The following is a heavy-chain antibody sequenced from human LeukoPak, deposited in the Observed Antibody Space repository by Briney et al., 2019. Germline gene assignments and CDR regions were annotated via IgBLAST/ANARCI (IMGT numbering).Heavy chain of an antibody. V-gene: IGHV4-31*03. J-gene: IGHJ5*02. CDR3: ARVLGVVVPAAMSGWFDP. Sequence: SETLSLTCTVSGGSISSGGYYWSWIRQHPRKGLEWIGYIYYSGSTYYNPSLKSRVTISVDTSKNQFSLKLSSVTAADTAVYYCARVLGVVVPAAMSGWFDPWGQGTLVTVSS. CDR2: IYYSGST. CDR1: GGSISSGGYY. D-gene: IGHD2-2*01.